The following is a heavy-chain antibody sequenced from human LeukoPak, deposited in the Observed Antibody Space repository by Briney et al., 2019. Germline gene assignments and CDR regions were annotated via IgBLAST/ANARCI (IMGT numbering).Heavy chain of an antibody. Sequence: NTSETLSLTCAVYGGSFSGYYWSWIRQPPGKGLEWIGEINHSGSTNYNPSPKSRVTISVDTSKNQFSLKLSSVTAADTAVYYCARAPRKRIAAAGTVYYGMDVWGQGTTVTVSS. J-gene: IGHJ6*02. D-gene: IGHD6-13*01. CDR3: ARAPRKRIAAAGTVYYGMDV. V-gene: IGHV4-34*01. CDR1: GGSFSGYY. CDR2: INHSGST.